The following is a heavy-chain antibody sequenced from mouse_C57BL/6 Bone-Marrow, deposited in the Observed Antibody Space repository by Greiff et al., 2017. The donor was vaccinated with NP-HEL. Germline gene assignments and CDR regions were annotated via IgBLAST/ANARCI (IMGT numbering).Heavy chain of an antibody. V-gene: IGHV5-12*01. D-gene: IGHD2-4*01. Sequence: EVMLVESGGGLVQPGGSLKLSCAASGFTFSDYYMYWVRQTPEKRLEWVAYISNGGGSTYYPDTVKGRFTISRDNAKNTLYLQMSRLKSEDTAMYYCARPLYYDYDDWYFDVWGTGTTVTVSS. J-gene: IGHJ1*03. CDR3: ARPLYYDYDDWYFDV. CDR2: ISNGGGST. CDR1: GFTFSDYY.